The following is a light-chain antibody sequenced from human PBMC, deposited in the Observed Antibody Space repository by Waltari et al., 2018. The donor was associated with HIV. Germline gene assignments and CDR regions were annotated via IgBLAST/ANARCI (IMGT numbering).Light chain of an antibody. CDR2: RNN. Sequence: QSELTQPPSASGTPGQRVTISCSGSSSNIGSNYVYWYQQLPGTAPKLLIYRNNQRPSGVPARFSGSKSGTSASLAISGLRSEDEADYYCAAWDDSLSGRVFGGGTKLTVL. CDR1: SSNIGSNY. CDR3: AAWDDSLSGRV. J-gene: IGLJ3*02. V-gene: IGLV1-47*01.